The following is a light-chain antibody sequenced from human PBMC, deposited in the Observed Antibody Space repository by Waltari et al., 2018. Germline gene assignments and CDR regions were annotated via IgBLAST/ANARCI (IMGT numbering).Light chain of an antibody. CDR3: QQYNAYPIT. Sequence: DIQMTQSPSTLPASVRDRATTPCRASQSISRWLAWCQQKPGKAPKVLIYTASSLQSGVPSRFSGSGSETEFTLTSSSLQPDDYATYYCQQYNAYPITFGGGTKVEIK. CDR2: TAS. V-gene: IGKV1-5*03. J-gene: IGKJ4*01. CDR1: QSISRW.